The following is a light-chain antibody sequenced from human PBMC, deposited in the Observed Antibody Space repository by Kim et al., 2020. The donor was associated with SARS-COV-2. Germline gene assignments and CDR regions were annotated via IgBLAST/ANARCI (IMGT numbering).Light chain of an antibody. CDR2: DAS. CDR3: QQYNSYSQT. V-gene: IGKV1-5*01. Sequence: ASVGDRVTITCRASQSISSWLAWYQQKPGKAPKLLIYDASSLESGVPSRFSGSGSGTEFTLTISSLQPDDFATYYCQQYNSYSQTYGQGTKVDIK. CDR1: QSISSW. J-gene: IGKJ1*01.